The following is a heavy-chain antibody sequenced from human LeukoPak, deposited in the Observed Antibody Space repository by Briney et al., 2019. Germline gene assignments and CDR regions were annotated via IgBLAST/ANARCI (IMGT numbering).Heavy chain of an antibody. CDR3: ASSDYDGGGGPSPYY. CDR2: INPNSGGT. V-gene: IGHV1-2*02. Sequence: GASVKVSCKASGYTFTGYYMHWVRQAPGQGLEWMGWINPNSGGTNYAQKFQGRVTMTRDTSISTAYMELSRLRSDDTAVYYCASSDYDGGGGPSPYYWGQGTLVTVSS. CDR1: GYTFTGYY. D-gene: IGHD5-12*01. J-gene: IGHJ4*02.